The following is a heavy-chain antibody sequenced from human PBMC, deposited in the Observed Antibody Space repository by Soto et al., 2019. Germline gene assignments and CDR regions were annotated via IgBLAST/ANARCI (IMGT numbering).Heavy chain of an antibody. D-gene: IGHD3-10*01. CDR2: IDPSTGTS. CDR1: GYTFADYS. CDR3: ARLSRITFIVN. J-gene: IGHJ4*02. Sequence: QVRLVQSGAEVKSPGTSVKVSCQTSGYTFADYSIHWVRQAPGQGLEYMGNIDPSTGTSDSAQTVQGRISMTPDASTSTVYMELNNLRSGDTAVYYCARLSRITFIVNWGQGTLVTVSS. V-gene: IGHV1-46*04.